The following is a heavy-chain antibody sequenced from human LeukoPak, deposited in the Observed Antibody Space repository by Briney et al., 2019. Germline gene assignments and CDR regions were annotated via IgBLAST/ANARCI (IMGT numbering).Heavy chain of an antibody. V-gene: IGHV4-39*01. Sequence: PSETLSLTCTVSGGSISSSSYYWGWIRQPPGKGLEWIGSIYYSGSTYYNPSLKSRVTISVDTSKNQFSLKLSSVTAADTAVYYCARLAVADSYYFDYWGQGTLVTVSS. J-gene: IGHJ4*02. D-gene: IGHD6-19*01. CDR3: ARLAVADSYYFDY. CDR2: IYYSGST. CDR1: GGSISSSSYY.